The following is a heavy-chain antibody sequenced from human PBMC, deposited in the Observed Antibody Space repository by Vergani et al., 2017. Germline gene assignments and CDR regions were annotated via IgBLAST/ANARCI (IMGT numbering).Heavy chain of an antibody. CDR1: GFTFGSYG. V-gene: IGHV3-7*01. J-gene: IGHJ4*02. D-gene: IGHD4-23*01. CDR3: ARDVSVGPDY. CDR2: IKQDGSVK. Sequence: EVQLVESGGALVQPGGSLRLSCAASGFTFGSYGITWFRQAPGKGLEWVANIKQDGSVKCYVDSVKGRFTISRDNAKNSLYLQMNSLRAEDTAVYYCARDVSVGPDYWGQGTLVTVSS.